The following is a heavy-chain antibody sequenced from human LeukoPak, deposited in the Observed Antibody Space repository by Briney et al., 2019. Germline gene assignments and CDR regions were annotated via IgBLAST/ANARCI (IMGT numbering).Heavy chain of an antibody. CDR1: RFTFSNYG. D-gene: IGHD6-13*01. Sequence: GGSLRLSCAASRFTFSNYGMHWVRQAPGKGLEWVAVISYDGSNKYYADSVKGRFTISRDNSKNTVYLQMNSLRAEDTAVYYCAEAGGPPSKFRITAAGTFDPWGQGTQVTVSS. J-gene: IGHJ5*02. V-gene: IGHV3-30*18. CDR2: ISYDGSNK. CDR3: AEAGGPPSKFRITAAGTFDP.